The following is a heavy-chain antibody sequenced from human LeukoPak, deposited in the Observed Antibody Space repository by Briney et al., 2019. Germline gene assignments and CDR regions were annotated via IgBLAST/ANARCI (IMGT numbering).Heavy chain of an antibody. CDR1: GFTFDDYA. J-gene: IGHJ4*02. Sequence: GGSLRLSRAASGFTFDDYAMHWVRQAPGKGLERVSGISWNSGSIGYADSVKSRFTISRDNAKNSMYLQMNSLRTEDTALYYCAKDGTGYYTFDFWGQGTLVTVSS. CDR3: AKDGTGYYTFDF. D-gene: IGHD3/OR15-3a*01. CDR2: ISWNSGSI. V-gene: IGHV3-9*01.